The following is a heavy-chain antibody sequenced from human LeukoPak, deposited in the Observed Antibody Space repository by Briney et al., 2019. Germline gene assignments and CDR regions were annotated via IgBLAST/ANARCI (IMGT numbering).Heavy chain of an antibody. D-gene: IGHD3-9*01. CDR2: IYYSGST. J-gene: IGHJ5*02. CDR1: GGSISSYY. V-gene: IGHV4-59*01. CDR3: ARGGDDILTGYANNWFDP. Sequence: SETLSLTCTVSGGSISSYYWSWIRQPPGKGLEWIGYIYYSGSTNYNPSLKSRVTISVDTSKNQFSLKLSSVTAADTAVYYCARGGDDILTGYANNWFDPWGQGTLVTVSS.